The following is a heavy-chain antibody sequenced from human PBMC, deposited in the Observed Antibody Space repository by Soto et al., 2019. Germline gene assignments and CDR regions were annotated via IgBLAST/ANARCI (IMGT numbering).Heavy chain of an antibody. V-gene: IGHV4-30-2*06. CDR1: GASISYGGFS. CDR3: GRGGGYDSFDY. J-gene: IGHJ4*02. D-gene: IGHD5-12*01. Sequence: SETLSLTCTVSGASISYGGFSWLWIRQSPGKGLEWIGYISHLESTYFHPSFKSRLIMSIDRTRNQFSLKLRSVTAADMAVYYCGRGGGYDSFDYWGQGVLVTVSS. CDR2: ISHLEST.